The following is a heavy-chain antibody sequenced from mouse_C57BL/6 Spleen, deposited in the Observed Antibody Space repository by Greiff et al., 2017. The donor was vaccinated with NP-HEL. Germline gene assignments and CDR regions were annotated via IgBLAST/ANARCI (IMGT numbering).Heavy chain of an antibody. CDR2: IWSDGST. CDR3: ARHGGYYYAMDY. D-gene: IGHD2-14*01. V-gene: IGHV2-6-1*01. J-gene: IGHJ4*01. CDR1: GFSLTSYG. Sequence: VKVVESGPGLVAPSQSLSITCTVSGFSLTSYGVHWVRQPPGKGLEWLVVIWSDGSTTYNSALKSRLSISKDNSKSQVFLKMNSLQTDDTAMYYCARHGGYYYAMDYWGQGTSVTVSS.